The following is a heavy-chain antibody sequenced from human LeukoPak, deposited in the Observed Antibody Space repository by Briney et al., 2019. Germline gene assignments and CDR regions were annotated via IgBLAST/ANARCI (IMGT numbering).Heavy chain of an antibody. CDR2: IIPILGIA. CDR3: AGPGDSSSWYVWWFDP. D-gene: IGHD6-13*01. J-gene: IGHJ5*02. CDR1: GVTFSSYA. Sequence: GSSVKASCKASGVTFSSYAISWVRQAPGQGLKCIGRIIPILGIANYAQKFQGRVTITADKSTSTAYMELSSLRSEDTAVYYCAGPGDSSSWYVWWFDPWGQGTLVTVSS. V-gene: IGHV1-69*04.